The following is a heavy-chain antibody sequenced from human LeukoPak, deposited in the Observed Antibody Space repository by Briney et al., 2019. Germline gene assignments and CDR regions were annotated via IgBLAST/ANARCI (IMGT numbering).Heavy chain of an antibody. J-gene: IGHJ4*02. CDR1: GFTFSSYS. CDR2: IFGGGST. CDR3: ASWPGGWYGEDS. D-gene: IGHD6-19*01. V-gene: IGHV3-53*01. Sequence: GGSLRLSCAASGFTFSSYSMNWVRQAPGKGLEWVSVIFGGGSTYYADSVKGRFTISRDTFKNTVNLQMNSLRAEDTTVYYCASWPGGWYGEDSWGQGTLVTVSS.